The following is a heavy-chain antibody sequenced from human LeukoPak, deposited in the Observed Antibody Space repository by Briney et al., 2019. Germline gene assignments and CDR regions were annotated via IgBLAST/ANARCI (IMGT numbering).Heavy chain of an antibody. J-gene: IGHJ4*02. Sequence: QPGGSLRLSCAASGFTFSSYAMSWVRQAPRKGLEWVSAISGSGGSTYYADSVKGRFTISRDNSKNTLYLQMNSLRAEDTAVYYCAKIVVVIPFVDYWGQGTLVTVSS. D-gene: IGHD3-22*01. CDR2: ISGSGGST. CDR3: AKIVVVIPFVDY. V-gene: IGHV3-23*01. CDR1: GFTFSSYA.